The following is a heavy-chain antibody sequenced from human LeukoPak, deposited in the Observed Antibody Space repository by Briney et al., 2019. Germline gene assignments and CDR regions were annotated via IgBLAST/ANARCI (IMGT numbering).Heavy chain of an antibody. CDR2: IYYSGST. J-gene: IGHJ5*02. D-gene: IGHD3-10*01. CDR1: GFSFRSDG. Sequence: LRLSCAASGFSFRSDGMSWVRQAPGKGLEWIGSIYYSGSTYYNPSLKSRVTISVDTSKNQFSLKLTSVTAADTAVYYCARLVLLWFGDQAYWFDPWGQGTLVTVSS. V-gene: IGHV4-30-2*03. CDR3: ARLVLLWFGDQAYWFDP.